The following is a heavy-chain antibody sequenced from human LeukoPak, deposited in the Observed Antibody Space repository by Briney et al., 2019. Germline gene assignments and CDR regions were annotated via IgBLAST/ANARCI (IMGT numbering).Heavy chain of an antibody. CDR3: ARDPLDYYGSGSSPGY. V-gene: IGHV3-21*05. Sequence: GGSLRLSCAASGFTFSSYSMNWVRQAPGKGLEWVSYISSSSSYIYYADSVKGRFTISRDNAKNSLYLQMNSLRAEDTAVYYCARDPLDYYGSGSSPGYWGQGTLVTVSS. J-gene: IGHJ4*02. CDR2: ISSSSSYI. CDR1: GFTFSSYS. D-gene: IGHD3-10*01.